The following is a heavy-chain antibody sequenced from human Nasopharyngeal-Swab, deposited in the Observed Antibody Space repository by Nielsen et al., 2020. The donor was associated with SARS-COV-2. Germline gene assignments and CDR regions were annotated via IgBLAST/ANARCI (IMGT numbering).Heavy chain of an antibody. CDR1: GGSFSSYY. Sequence: SETLSLTCAVYGGSFSSYYWTWIRQPPGKGLEWIGEINHGGGTNYNPSLKSRVTISVDTSKNQFSLNLSSVTAADTAVYYCARGRQQWLIYDYWGQGTLVTVPS. CDR2: INHGGGT. CDR3: ARGRQQWLIYDY. D-gene: IGHD6-19*01. J-gene: IGHJ4*02. V-gene: IGHV4-34*01.